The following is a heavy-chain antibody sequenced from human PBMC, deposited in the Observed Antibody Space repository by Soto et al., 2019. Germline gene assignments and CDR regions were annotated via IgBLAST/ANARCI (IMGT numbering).Heavy chain of an antibody. J-gene: IGHJ6*03. D-gene: IGHD3-10*01. CDR1: GYTFTSYG. V-gene: IGHV1-18*01. Sequence: ASVKVSCKASGYTFTSYGISWVRQAPGQGLERMGWISAYNGNTNYAQKLQGRVTMTTDTSTSTAYMELRSLRSDDTAVYYCARPYGSGRHNYFYYYMDVWGKGTTVTVSS. CDR3: ARPYGSGRHNYFYYYMDV. CDR2: ISAYNGNT.